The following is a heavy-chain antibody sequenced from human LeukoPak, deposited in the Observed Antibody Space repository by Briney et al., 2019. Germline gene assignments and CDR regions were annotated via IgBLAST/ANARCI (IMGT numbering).Heavy chain of an antibody. V-gene: IGHV4-34*01. J-gene: IGHJ6*03. CDR2: INHSGST. CDR1: GGSFSGYY. Sequence: PSETLSLTCAVYGGSFSGYYWSWIRQPPGKGLEWIGEINHSGSTNYNPSLKSRVTISVDTSKNQFSLKLSSVTAADTAVYYCARVIVGATTAYYYMDVWGKGTTVTVSS. D-gene: IGHD1-26*01. CDR3: ARVIVGATTAYYYMDV.